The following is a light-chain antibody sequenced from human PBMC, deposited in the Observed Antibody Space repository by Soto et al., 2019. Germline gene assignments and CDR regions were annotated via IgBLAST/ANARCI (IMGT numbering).Light chain of an antibody. Sequence: QSALTQPASVSGSPGQSIAISCTGTRSDVGAYNYVSWYQQHPGKAPKLMISEVTNRPSGVSDRFSGSKSGNTASLTISGLHAEDEADYYCSSFTSRFTFVFGTGTKLTV. CDR2: EVT. V-gene: IGLV2-14*01. J-gene: IGLJ1*01. CDR1: RSDVGAYNY. CDR3: SSFTSRFTFV.